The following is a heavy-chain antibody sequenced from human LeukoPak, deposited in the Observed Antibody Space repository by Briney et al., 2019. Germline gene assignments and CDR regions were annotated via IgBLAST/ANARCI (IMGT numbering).Heavy chain of an antibody. CDR1: RGYY. D-gene: IGHD6-13*01. J-gene: IGHJ1*01. Sequence: RGYYGSRIRRPTGWVVERIGEINHSGSTNYSPSLKSRVTISVDTSTNQFSLKLSSVTAADTAVYYCARGRIAAAAYFQHWGQGTLVTVSS. CDR3: ARGRIAAAAYFQH. CDR2: INHSGST. V-gene: IGHV4-34*01.